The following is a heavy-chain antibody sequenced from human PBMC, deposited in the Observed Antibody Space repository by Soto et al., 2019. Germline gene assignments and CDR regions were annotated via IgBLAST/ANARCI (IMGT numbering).Heavy chain of an antibody. D-gene: IGHD3-3*01. CDR2: ISGGGGGK. V-gene: IGHV3-23*01. CDR1: GFTFDNFA. CDR3: AKQDITIFGVVTNGMDV. J-gene: IGHJ6*02. Sequence: GGSLRLSCTTSGFTFDNFAMSWVRQAPGRGLEWVSAISGGGGGKYYADPVKGRFIIARDNSKNTVYLEVNGLRTEDTAVYYCAKQDITIFGVVTNGMDVWGQGTTVTVSS.